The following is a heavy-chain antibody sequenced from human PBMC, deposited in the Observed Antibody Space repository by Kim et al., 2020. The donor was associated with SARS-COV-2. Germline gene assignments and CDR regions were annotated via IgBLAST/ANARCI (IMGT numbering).Heavy chain of an antibody. D-gene: IGHD3-10*01. CDR2: ISYDGSNK. CDR3: AKGTFMVRESYYYYYYYGMDV. Sequence: GGSLRLSCAASGFTFSSYGMHWVRQAPGKGLEWVAVISYDGSNKYYADSVKGRFTISRDNSKNTLYLQMNSLRAEDTAVYYCAKGTFMVRESYYYYYYYGMDVWGQGPTVTVSS. J-gene: IGHJ6*02. CDR1: GFTFSSYG. V-gene: IGHV3-30*18.